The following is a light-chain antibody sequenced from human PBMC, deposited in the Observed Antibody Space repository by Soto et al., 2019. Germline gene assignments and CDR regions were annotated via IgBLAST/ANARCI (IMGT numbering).Light chain of an antibody. V-gene: IGKV3-11*02. CDR3: KQRNIWPPVT. CDR1: PSLTND. J-gene: IGKJ5*01. Sequence: DIVMTQSAGNLSVSPGERASLXCRASPSLTNDFAWCQQNAGQPPRLLIFGALNRAAGIQARLSGSGSGRDFTLTISSLEPEESAVYYCKQRNIWPPVTFGQGTRLEIK. CDR2: GAL.